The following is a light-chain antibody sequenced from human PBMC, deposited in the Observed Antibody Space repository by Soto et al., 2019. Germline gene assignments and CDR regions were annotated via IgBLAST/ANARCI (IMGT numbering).Light chain of an antibody. J-gene: IGLJ2*01. CDR2: LNSDGSH. Sequence: QLVLTQSPSASASLGASDKLTCPLSSGHSNYAIAWHQQQSEKGPRYLMKLNSDGSHSKGDGIPDRFSGSSSGAERYLTISSLQSEDEADYYCQTWGSGIVVFGGGTKLTVL. CDR1: SGHSNYA. CDR3: QTWGSGIVV. V-gene: IGLV4-69*01.